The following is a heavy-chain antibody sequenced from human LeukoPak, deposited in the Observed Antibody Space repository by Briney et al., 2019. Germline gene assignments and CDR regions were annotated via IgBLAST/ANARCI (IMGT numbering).Heavy chain of an antibody. CDR3: AIHSSGWYGYFDY. J-gene: IGHJ4*02. D-gene: IGHD6-19*01. Sequence: GASVKVSCKVSGYTLTELSMHWVRQAPGKGLEWMGGFDPEDDETIYAQKFQGRVTMTEDTSTDTAYMELSSLRSEDTAVYFCAIHSSGWYGYFDYWGQGTLVTVSS. CDR2: FDPEDDET. V-gene: IGHV1-24*01. CDR1: GYTLTELS.